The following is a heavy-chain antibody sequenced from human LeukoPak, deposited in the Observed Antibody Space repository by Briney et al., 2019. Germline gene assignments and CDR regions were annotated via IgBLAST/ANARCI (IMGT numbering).Heavy chain of an antibody. D-gene: IGHD3-16*01. J-gene: IGHJ4*02. CDR2: IYYSGST. V-gene: IGHV4-59*01. CDR3: ARGFGRDY. CDR1: GGSISSYY. Sequence: PSETLSLTCTVSGGSISSYYWSWIRQPPGKGLEWIGYIYYSGSTNYNPSLKSRVTISVDTSKNQFSLKLSSVTAADTAVYYCARGFGRDYWGQGTLVTVSS.